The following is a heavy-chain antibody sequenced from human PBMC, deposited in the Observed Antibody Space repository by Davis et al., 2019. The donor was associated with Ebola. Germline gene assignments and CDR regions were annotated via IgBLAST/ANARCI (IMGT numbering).Heavy chain of an antibody. CDR3: AKGNIAALVYYGMDV. V-gene: IGHV3-23*01. CDR1: VITFSSYA. Sequence: GESLKISCADSVITFSSYAMTWVRQAPGKGLEWVSAISGSGGTTYYAGSVKGRFTVSRDNSKKTMYLQMNSLRAEDTAVYYCAKGNIAALVYYGMDVWGQGTTVTVSS. D-gene: IGHD6-6*01. J-gene: IGHJ6*02. CDR2: ISGSGGTT.